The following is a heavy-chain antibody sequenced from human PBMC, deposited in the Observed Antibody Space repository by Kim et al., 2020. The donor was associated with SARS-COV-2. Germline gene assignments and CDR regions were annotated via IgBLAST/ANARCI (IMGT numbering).Heavy chain of an antibody. CDR3: TILGYCSGGTCYYYGMDV. CDR1: GFTFSSYA. J-gene: IGHJ6*02. Sequence: GGSLRLSCAASGFTFSSYAMSWVRQAPGKGLEWVSTISGNGGTTYYADSVKGRFTISRDNSKNTLYLQMNSLRAEDTAEYYCTILGYCSGGTCYYYGMDVWGPGTTVTVSS. V-gene: IGHV3-23*01. CDR2: ISGNGGTT. D-gene: IGHD2-15*01.